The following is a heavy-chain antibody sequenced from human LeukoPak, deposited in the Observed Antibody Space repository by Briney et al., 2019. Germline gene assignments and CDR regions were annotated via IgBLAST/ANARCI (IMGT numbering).Heavy chain of an antibody. J-gene: IGHJ4*02. Sequence: GGSLRLSCGASGFTFSSYSMNWVRQAPGKGLEWVSSISSSSSYIYYADSVKGRFTISRDNAKNSLYLQMNSLRAEDTAVYYCARVRSGDYDYWGQGTLVTVSS. V-gene: IGHV3-21*01. D-gene: IGHD6-19*01. CDR3: ARVRSGDYDY. CDR2: ISSSSSYI. CDR1: GFTFSSYS.